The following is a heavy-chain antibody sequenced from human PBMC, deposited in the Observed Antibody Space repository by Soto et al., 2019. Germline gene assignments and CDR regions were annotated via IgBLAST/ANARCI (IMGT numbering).Heavy chain of an antibody. CDR3: ARGRRYYDILTGYYINNWFDP. CDR2: ISAYNGNT. J-gene: IGHJ5*02. D-gene: IGHD3-9*01. CDR1: GYTFTSYG. Sequence: QVPLVQSGAEVKKPGASVKVSCKASGYTFTSYGISWVRQAPGQGLEWMGWISAYNGNTNYSQKLQGRVTMTADTSTSTVYMELRSLRSDDTAVYYCARGRRYYDILTGYYINNWFDPWGEGTLVTVSS. V-gene: IGHV1-18*01.